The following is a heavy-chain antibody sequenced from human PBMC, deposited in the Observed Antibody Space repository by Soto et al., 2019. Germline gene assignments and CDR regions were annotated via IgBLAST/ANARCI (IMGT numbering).Heavy chain of an antibody. D-gene: IGHD4-17*01. J-gene: IGHJ4*02. CDR1: GYTFTSYG. V-gene: IGHV1-18*01. CDR2: ISAYNGNT. CDR3: ARYLHYGDYSLLVPTFDY. Sequence: ASVKGSCEASGYTFTSYGISWVRQAPGQGLEWMGWISAYNGNTNYAQKLQGRVTMTTDTSTSTAYMELRSLRSDDTAVYYCARYLHYGDYSLLVPTFDYWGQGTLVTVSP.